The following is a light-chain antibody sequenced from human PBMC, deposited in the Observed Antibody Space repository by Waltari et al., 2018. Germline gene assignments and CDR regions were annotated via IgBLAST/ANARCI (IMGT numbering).Light chain of an antibody. CDR3: QVWDSHTVV. V-gene: IGLV3-21*02. J-gene: IGLJ2*01. Sequence: SYVLTQLSSMSVTPGQTARIVCGGRHIGTKAVPWYLRKAGQAPLLVLHDDDTRPSGIPCRFSGTNSGDTATLTISGVEAEDEADYFCQVWDSHTVVFGGGTNLTVL. CDR1: HIGTKA. CDR2: DDD.